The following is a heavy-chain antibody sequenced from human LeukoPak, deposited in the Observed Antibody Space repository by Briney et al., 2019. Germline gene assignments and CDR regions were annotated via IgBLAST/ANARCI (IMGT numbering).Heavy chain of an antibody. V-gene: IGHV1-8*01. Sequence: ASVKVSCKASGYTFTSYDINWVRQATGQGLEWLGWMNPNSGNTGYAQKFQGRVTMTRNTSISTAYMELSSLRSEDTAVYYCARGPSGSYSGGFDPWGQGTLVTVSS. CDR1: GYTFTSYD. CDR3: ARGPSGSYSGGFDP. D-gene: IGHD1-26*01. J-gene: IGHJ5*02. CDR2: MNPNSGNT.